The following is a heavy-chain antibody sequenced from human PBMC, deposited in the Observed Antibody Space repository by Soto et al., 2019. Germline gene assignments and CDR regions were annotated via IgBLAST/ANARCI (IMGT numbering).Heavy chain of an antibody. Sequence: QVQLQESGPGLVEPSETLSLTCSVSGYSMNNYYLSWIRQSAEKGLEWIGRISATGTTTYIPSLKSRNNLSVDTSQSQFSLNLKVVTAAGTAVYFCARDQSWAADLWGQGTVVTVS. CDR1: GYSMNNYY. V-gene: IGHV4-4*07. CDR2: ISATGTT. CDR3: ARDQSWAADL. D-gene: IGHD3-16*01. J-gene: IGHJ3*01.